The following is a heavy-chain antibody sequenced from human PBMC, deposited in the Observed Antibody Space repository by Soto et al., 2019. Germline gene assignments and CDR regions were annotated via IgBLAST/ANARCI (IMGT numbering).Heavy chain of an antibody. Sequence: SVQVSCKASGGTFSSYAISWVRQAPGQGLEWMGGIIPIFGTANYAQKFQGRVTITAHESTSTAYMELSNLRSEDTAVYYCAAPGSIAARFAWYFDLWGRGTLVTVSS. V-gene: IGHV1-69*13. CDR3: AAPGSIAARFAWYFDL. J-gene: IGHJ2*01. CDR1: GGTFSSYA. D-gene: IGHD6-6*01. CDR2: IIPIFGTA.